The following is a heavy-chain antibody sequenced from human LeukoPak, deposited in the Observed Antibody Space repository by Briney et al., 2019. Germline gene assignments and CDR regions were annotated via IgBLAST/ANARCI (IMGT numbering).Heavy chain of an antibody. Sequence: SETLSLTCTVSGDSISNSDYYWGWIRQPPGKGLEWIGSIYYSGSTYYNPSLKSRVTISVDTSKNQFSLELSSVTAADTAVYYCARRAAAATDWFDPWGQGTLVTVSS. J-gene: IGHJ5*02. D-gene: IGHD6-13*01. CDR2: IYYSGST. CDR3: ARRAAAATDWFDP. CDR1: GDSISNSDYY. V-gene: IGHV4-39*07.